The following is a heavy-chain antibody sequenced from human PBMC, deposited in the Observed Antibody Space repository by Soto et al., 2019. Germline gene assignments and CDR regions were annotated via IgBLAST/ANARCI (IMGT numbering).Heavy chain of an antibody. CDR3: ARHNGPLYVGYYYDMDV. Sequence: SETLSLTCSVSGDSMSSGTYHWDWIRQPPGKGLEWIGTIYYSGTTHYNPSLKSRVTISVDTSKSQFFLNLSSVTAADTAVYYCARHNGPLYVGYYYDMDVWGQGTTVTVSS. V-gene: IGHV4-39*01. CDR1: GDSMSSGTYH. J-gene: IGHJ6*02. D-gene: IGHD3-16*01. CDR2: IYYSGTT.